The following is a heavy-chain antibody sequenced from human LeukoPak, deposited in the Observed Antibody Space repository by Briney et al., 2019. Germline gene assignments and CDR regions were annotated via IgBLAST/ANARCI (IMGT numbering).Heavy chain of an antibody. CDR1: GYSISSGYY. Sequence: SETLSLTCTVSGYSISSGYYWGWIRQPPGKGLEWIGSIYHSGSTYYNPSLKSRVTISVDTSKNQFSLKLSSVTAADTAVYYCARFGGATAFDIWGQGTMVTVSS. D-gene: IGHD1-26*01. CDR3: ARFGGATAFDI. V-gene: IGHV4-38-2*02. J-gene: IGHJ3*02. CDR2: IYHSGST.